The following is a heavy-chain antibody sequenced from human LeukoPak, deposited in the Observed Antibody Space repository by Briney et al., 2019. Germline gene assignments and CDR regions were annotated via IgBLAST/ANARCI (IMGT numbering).Heavy chain of an antibody. Sequence: ASVKVSCKASGYTFTGYYMHWVRQAPGQGLEWMGCINPNSGGTKYAQKFQGGVTLTRDTSISTAYMELRSLRSDDTAVYYCAREGYSSSWYDYYYYMDVWGKGTTVTISS. CDR2: INPNSGGT. D-gene: IGHD6-13*01. CDR1: GYTFTGYY. CDR3: AREGYSSSWYDYYYYMDV. J-gene: IGHJ6*03. V-gene: IGHV1-2*02.